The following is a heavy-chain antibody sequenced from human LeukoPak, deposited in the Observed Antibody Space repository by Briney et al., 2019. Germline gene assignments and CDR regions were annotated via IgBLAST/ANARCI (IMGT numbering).Heavy chain of an antibody. J-gene: IGHJ4*02. Sequence: PSETLSLTCAVYGGSFSGYYWSWIRQPPGKGLEWIGYIYYSGSTNYNPSLKSRVTISVDTSKNQFSLKLSSVTAADTAVYYCARLGIRPYYFDYWGQGTLVTVSS. CDR1: GGSFSGYY. CDR3: ARLGIRPYYFDY. V-gene: IGHV4-59*08. CDR2: IYYSGST.